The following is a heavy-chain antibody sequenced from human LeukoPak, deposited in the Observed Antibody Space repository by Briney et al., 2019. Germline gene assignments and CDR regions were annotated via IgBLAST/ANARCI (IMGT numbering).Heavy chain of an antibody. CDR1: GGSISGYY. V-gene: IGHV4-59*01. J-gene: IGHJ5*02. CDR2: IYYSGST. Sequence: NPSETLSLTCTVSGGSISGYYWSWIRQPPGKGLEWIGYIYYSGSTNYNPSLKSRVTITIDTSKNQFSLKLNSVTAEDTAVYYCARGSAMVRPWGQGTLVTVSS. CDR3: ARGSAMVRP. D-gene: IGHD3-10*01.